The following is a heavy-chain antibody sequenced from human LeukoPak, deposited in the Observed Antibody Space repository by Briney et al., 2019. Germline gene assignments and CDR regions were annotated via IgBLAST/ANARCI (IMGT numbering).Heavy chain of an antibody. V-gene: IGHV3-21*01. CDR2: ISISSSYI. Sequence: PGRSLRLSCAASGFAFSSYYMNWVRQPPGKGLEWVSSISISSSYIYYADSVKGRFTISRDNAKNSLYLQMNSLRAEDTALYFCARDRHYHDSSASDLDAFDIWGQGTMVTVSS. D-gene: IGHD3-22*01. J-gene: IGHJ3*02. CDR3: ARDRHYHDSSASDLDAFDI. CDR1: GFAFSSYY.